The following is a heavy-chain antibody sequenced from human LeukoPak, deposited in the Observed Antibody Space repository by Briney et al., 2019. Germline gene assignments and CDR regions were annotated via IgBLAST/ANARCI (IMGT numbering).Heavy chain of an antibody. J-gene: IGHJ4*02. CDR3: SRDATGDH. CDR1: GYTFSDHY. V-gene: IGHV3-72*01. CDR2: SRNRAKSYTT. Sequence: GGSLRLSCAVSGYTFSDHYMDWVRQAPGKGLEWVGRSRNRAKSYTTDYAPSVKGRFTISRDDSKSTLYLQMNGLETEDTAVYYCSRDATGDHWGQGTLVSVSS.